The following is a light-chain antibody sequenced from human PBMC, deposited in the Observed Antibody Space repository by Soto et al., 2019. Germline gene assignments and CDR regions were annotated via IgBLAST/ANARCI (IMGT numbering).Light chain of an antibody. V-gene: IGKV3-15*01. CDR2: GAS. J-gene: IGKJ1*01. CDR1: QSVGSN. CDR3: QQYTDWPLT. Sequence: EIVMTQSPATLSVSPGEGATLSCRASQSVGSNLAWYQQIPGQVPRLVMYGASTRATGIPARLSGRGSGTEFTLTISSLQSADVAVYYCQQYTDWPLTFGQGTKVEIK.